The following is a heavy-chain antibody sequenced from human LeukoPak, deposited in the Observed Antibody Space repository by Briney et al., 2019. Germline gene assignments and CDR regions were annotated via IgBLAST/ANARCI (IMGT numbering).Heavy chain of an antibody. J-gene: IGHJ4*02. D-gene: IGHD6-6*01. CDR1: GGTFSSYA. V-gene: IGHV1-69*13. CDR2: IIPIFGTA. Sequence: SVKVSCKASGGTFSSYAISWVRQAPGQGLEWMGGIIPIFGTANYAQKFQGRVTITADESTSTAYMELSSLRSDDTAVYYCARGGPFPSSSSSREYYLDYWGQGTLVTVSS. CDR3: ARGGPFPSSSSSREYYLDY.